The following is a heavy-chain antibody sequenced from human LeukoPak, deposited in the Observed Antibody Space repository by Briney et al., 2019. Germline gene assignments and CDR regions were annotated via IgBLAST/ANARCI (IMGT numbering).Heavy chain of an antibody. CDR1: GYTFTSYG. V-gene: IGHV1-18*01. D-gene: IGHD1-26*01. CDR3: ARDMGATTVEYFQR. Sequence: ASVTVSCTASGYTFTSYGISWVRQAPGQGLEWMGWISAYNGNTNYAQKLQGRVTMTTDTSTSTAYMELRSLRSDDTAVYYCARDMGATTVEYFQRWGQGTLVTVSS. CDR2: ISAYNGNT. J-gene: IGHJ1*01.